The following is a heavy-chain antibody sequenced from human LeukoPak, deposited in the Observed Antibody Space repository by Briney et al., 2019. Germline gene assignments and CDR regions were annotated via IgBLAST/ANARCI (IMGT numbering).Heavy chain of an antibody. D-gene: IGHD6-19*01. J-gene: IGHJ4*02. V-gene: IGHV4-4*07. Sequence: PSETLSLTCTVSGDSVTSYYWSWIRQPAGKGLEWIGHIHSSGNTNYNPSLKSRVTVSVDMPKNQFSLSLSSVTAADTAVYYCARAGLAVAQLDFWGQGTLVTVSS. CDR1: GDSVTSYY. CDR2: IHSSGNT. CDR3: ARAGLAVAQLDF.